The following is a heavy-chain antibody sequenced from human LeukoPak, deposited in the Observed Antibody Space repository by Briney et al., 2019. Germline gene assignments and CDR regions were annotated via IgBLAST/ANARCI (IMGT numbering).Heavy chain of an antibody. D-gene: IGHD6-13*01. CDR3: AREQTAADFDY. J-gene: IGHJ4*02. Sequence: SETLSLTCAVYGGSFSGYYWSWIRQPPGKGLEWIGEINHSGSTNYNPSLKSRVTISVDTSKNQFSLKLSSVTAADTAVYYCAREQTAADFDYWGQGTLVTVSS. CDR2: INHSGST. V-gene: IGHV4-34*01. CDR1: GGSFSGYY.